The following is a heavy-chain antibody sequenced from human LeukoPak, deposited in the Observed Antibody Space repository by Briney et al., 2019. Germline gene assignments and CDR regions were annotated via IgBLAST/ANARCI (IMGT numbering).Heavy chain of an antibody. V-gene: IGHV3-30*18. CDR3: AKELRSSSWYGYYFDY. CDR1: GFTFSNYG. CDR2: ISYDGNKK. Sequence: GGSLRLSCAASGFTFSNYGIHWVRQAPGRGLEWVAVISYDGNKKYYADSVKGRFTISRDNSKNTLYLQMNSLRAEDTAVYYCAKELRSSSWYGYYFDYWGQGTLVTVSS. D-gene: IGHD6-13*01. J-gene: IGHJ4*02.